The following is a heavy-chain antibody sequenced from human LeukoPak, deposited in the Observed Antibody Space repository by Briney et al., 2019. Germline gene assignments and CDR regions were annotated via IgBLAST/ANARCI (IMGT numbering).Heavy chain of an antibody. Sequence: GGSLRLSCAASGFTFSSYSMNWVRQAPGKGLEWVSSISSSSSYIYYADSVKGRFTISRDNAKNSLYLQMNSLRAEDTAVYYCARDGNVLLWIGELLSPYYYYGMDVWGQGTTVTVSS. V-gene: IGHV3-21*01. D-gene: IGHD3-10*01. J-gene: IGHJ6*02. CDR2: ISSSSSYI. CDR1: GFTFSSYS. CDR3: ARDGNVLLWIGELLSPYYYYGMDV.